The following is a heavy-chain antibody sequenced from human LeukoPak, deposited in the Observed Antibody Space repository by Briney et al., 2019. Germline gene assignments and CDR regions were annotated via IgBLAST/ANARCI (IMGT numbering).Heavy chain of an antibody. Sequence: GGSLRLSCAASGFILSDYYMSWISQAPGKGLEWVSTIKGTGLTTYYADSVKGRFTISRDNAKNSLFLQMSSLRADDTAIYYCARAGELRYMDVWGKGTAVTVSS. CDR1: GFILSDYY. J-gene: IGHJ6*03. V-gene: IGHV3-11*04. CDR3: ARAGELRYMDV. CDR2: IKGTGLTT. D-gene: IGHD3-16*01.